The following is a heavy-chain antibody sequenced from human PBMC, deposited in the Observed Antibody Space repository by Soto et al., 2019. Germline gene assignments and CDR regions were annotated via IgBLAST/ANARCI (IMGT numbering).Heavy chain of an antibody. J-gene: IGHJ4*02. CDR3: AREGSYSAYNFAHGIQLWSFDF. CDR2: IFSSGST. Sequence: SETLSLTCTVSGGSINTFYWSWVRQPAGQGLEWIGRIFSSGSTSFNPSLESRVAMSVDTSKNHFSLNLSSVTAADMAVYYCAREGSYSAYNFAHGIQLWSFDFWGQGALVTVSS. V-gene: IGHV4-4*07. CDR1: GGSINTFY. D-gene: IGHD5-12*01.